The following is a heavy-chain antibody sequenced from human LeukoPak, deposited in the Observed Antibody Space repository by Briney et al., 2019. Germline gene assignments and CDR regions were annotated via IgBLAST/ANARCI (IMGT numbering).Heavy chain of an antibody. CDR2: LYSGGAT. J-gene: IGHJ4*02. V-gene: IGHV3-53*01. CDR3: ARGFDWRDYYFDH. Sequence: GGSLRLSCAAAGFTFSNFWMSWVRQAPGKGLEWVSVLYSGGATYYADSVKGRFTISRDNSKNTLYLQMNSLRAEDTAVYYCARGFDWRDYYFDHWGQGTPVTVSS. D-gene: IGHD3-9*01. CDR1: GFTFSNFW.